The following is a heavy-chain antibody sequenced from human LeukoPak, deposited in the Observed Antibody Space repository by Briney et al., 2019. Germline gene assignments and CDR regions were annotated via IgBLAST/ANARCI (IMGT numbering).Heavy chain of an antibody. J-gene: IGHJ4*02. D-gene: IGHD1-26*01. Sequence: GGSLRLTCAASGFTFSSYWLSWVRQAPGKGLEWVASIEQDGSQKYYVDSVRGRFTISRDNAKNSVYLQTNSLRVEDTAVYYCARNSGSNPFDYWGQGTLVTVSS. CDR3: ARNSGSNPFDY. CDR2: IEQDGSQK. CDR1: GFTFSSYW. V-gene: IGHV3-7*01.